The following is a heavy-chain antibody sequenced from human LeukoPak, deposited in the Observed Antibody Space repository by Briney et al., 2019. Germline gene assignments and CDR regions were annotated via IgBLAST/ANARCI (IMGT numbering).Heavy chain of an antibody. J-gene: IGHJ4*02. CDR1: GGSFSGYY. CDR3: ARGLGSGNYYVGFDY. V-gene: IGHV4-59*01. CDR2: IYYSGST. Sequence: TPSETLSLTCAVYGGSFSGYYWSWIRQPPGKGLEWIGYIYYSGSTNYNPSLKGRVTISVDTSKNQFSLKLSSVTAADTAVYYCARGLGSGNYYVGFDYWGQGTLVTVSS. D-gene: IGHD1-26*01.